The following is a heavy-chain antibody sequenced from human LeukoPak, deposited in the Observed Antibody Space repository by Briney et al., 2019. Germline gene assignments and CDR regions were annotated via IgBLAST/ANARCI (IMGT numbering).Heavy chain of an antibody. Sequence: PGGSLRLSCAASGFTFTSYGIHWVRQAPGKGLEWVAFIRYDGSKKYYADSVKGRFTISRDNAKNSLYLQMNSLRAEDTAVYYCAGAHTNLDYWGQGTLVTVSS. CDR2: IRYDGSKK. V-gene: IGHV3-30*02. CDR1: GFTFTSYG. CDR3: AGAHTNLDY. J-gene: IGHJ4*02.